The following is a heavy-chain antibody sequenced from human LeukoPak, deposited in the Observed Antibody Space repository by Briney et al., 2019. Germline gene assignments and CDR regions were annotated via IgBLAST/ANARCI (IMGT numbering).Heavy chain of an antibody. CDR2: ISYDGSNK. CDR1: GFTFSSYG. V-gene: IGHV3-30*18. J-gene: IGHJ4*02. Sequence: GSLRLSCAASGFTFSSYGMHWVRQAPGKGLEWVAVISYDGSNKYYADSVKGRFTISRDNSKNTLYLQMNSLRAEDTAVYYCAKDLYGDYGYWGQGTRVTVSS. CDR3: AKDLYGDYGY. D-gene: IGHD4-17*01.